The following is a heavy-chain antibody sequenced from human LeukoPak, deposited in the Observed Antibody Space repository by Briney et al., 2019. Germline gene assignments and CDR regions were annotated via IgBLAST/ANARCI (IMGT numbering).Heavy chain of an antibody. CDR1: GFTFTSSA. CDR3: AASYHNYYDSSGPDY. CDR2: IVVGSGNT. J-gene: IGHJ4*02. Sequence: SVKVSCKASGFTFTSSAVQWVRQARGQRLEWIGWIVVGSGNTNYAQMFQERVTITRDMSTSTAYMELSSLRSEDTAVYYCAASYHNYYDSSGPDYWGQGTLVTVSS. V-gene: IGHV1-58*01. D-gene: IGHD3-22*01.